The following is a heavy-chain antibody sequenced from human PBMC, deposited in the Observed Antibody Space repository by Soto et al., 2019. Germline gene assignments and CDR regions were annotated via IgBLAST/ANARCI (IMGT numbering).Heavy chain of an antibody. V-gene: IGHV1-69*01. Sequence: QVLLVQSGAEVKKTGSSVKVSCKASGGTFSSYVISWVRQAPGQGLEWMGGIIPMFAKTTYAERFQGRVTITADAATRTADMELSSLRSEDTAFDFCSYSSSPLGFDFWSQGTLVTVSS. J-gene: IGHJ4*02. CDR3: SYSSSPLGFDF. D-gene: IGHD6-13*01. CDR1: GGTFSSYV. CDR2: IIPMFAKT.